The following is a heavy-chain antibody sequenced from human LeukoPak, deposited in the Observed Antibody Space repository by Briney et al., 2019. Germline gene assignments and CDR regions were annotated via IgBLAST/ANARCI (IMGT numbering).Heavy chain of an antibody. CDR1: GFTFSSYA. J-gene: IGHJ4*02. CDR3: ARDSPYSQQQLAYYFDY. Sequence: GGSLRLSCAASGFTFSSYAMHWVRQAPGKGLGWVAVISYDGSNKYYADSVKGRFTISRDNSKNTLYLQMNSLRAEDTAVYYCARDSPYSQQQLAYYFDYWGQGTLVTVSS. V-gene: IGHV3-30*04. D-gene: IGHD6-13*01. CDR2: ISYDGSNK.